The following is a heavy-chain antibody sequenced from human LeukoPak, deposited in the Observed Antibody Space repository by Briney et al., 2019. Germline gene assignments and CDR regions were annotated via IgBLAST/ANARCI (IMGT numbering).Heavy chain of an antibody. CDR2: IYYSGST. J-gene: IGHJ4*02. V-gene: IGHV4-39*01. CDR1: GDSISRSNSY. Sequence: SETLSLTCTVSGDSISRSNSYWGWIRQPPGKGLEWIATIYYSGSTYFNPSHESRVTISIDTSKSQFSLKLNSVTAADTAVYYCARLEMTTMSFDYWGQGTLVTVSS. CDR3: ARLEMTTMSFDY. D-gene: IGHD5-24*01.